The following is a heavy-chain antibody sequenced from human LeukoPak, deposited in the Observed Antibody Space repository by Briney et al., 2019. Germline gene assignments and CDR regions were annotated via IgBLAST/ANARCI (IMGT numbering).Heavy chain of an antibody. V-gene: IGHV3-23*01. CDR2: ISGSGGST. D-gene: IGHD6-19*01. J-gene: IGHJ6*03. CDR3: AKDAYSSGWYGFSYYYYYMDV. CDR1: GFTFSSYG. Sequence: GGTLRLSCAASGFTFSSYGMSWVRQAPGKGLEWVSAISGSGGSTYYADSVKGRFTISRDNSKNTLYLQMNSLRAEDTAVYYCAKDAYSSGWYGFSYYYYYMDVWGKGTTVTISS.